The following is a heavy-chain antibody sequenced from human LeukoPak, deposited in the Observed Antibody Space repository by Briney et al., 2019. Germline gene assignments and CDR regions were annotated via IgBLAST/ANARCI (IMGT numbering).Heavy chain of an antibody. CDR2: IKQDGSEK. J-gene: IGHJ4*02. CDR3: ARGLRPFDY. Sequence: GGSLRLSRAASGFTFSSYWMSWVRQAPGKGLEWVANIKQDGSEKNYVDSVKGRFTISRDNAKNSLYLQMNSLRADDTAVYYCARGLRPFDYWGQGTLVTVSS. D-gene: IGHD5/OR15-5a*01. V-gene: IGHV3-7*01. CDR1: GFTFSSYW.